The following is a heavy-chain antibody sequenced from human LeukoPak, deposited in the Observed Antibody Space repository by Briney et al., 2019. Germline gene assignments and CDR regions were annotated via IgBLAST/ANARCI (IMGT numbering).Heavy chain of an antibody. Sequence: SETLSLTCAVSGGSISSGGYSWSWIRQPPGKGLEWIGYIYHSGSTYYNPSLKSRVTISVDRSKNQFSLKLSSVTAADTAVYYCARDAVEYGSSVTFDYWGQGTLVTVSS. J-gene: IGHJ4*02. CDR1: GGSISSGGYS. CDR2: IYHSGST. CDR3: ARDAVEYGSSVTFDY. V-gene: IGHV4-30-2*01. D-gene: IGHD6-6*01.